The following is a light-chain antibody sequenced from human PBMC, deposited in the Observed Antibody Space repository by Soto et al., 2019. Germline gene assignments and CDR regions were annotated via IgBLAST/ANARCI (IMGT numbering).Light chain of an antibody. CDR3: SSSTTRTTLL. CDR2: AVS. V-gene: IGLV2-14*01. Sequence: QSALTQPASVSGSPGQSITISCTGTSSDIGAYNYVAWYQQHPGKAPRLIIYAVSYRPSGVSNRFSGSKSGNTASLSISGLQAEDEAEYYCSSSTTRTTLLFGGGTKLTVL. J-gene: IGLJ3*02. CDR1: SSDIGAYNY.